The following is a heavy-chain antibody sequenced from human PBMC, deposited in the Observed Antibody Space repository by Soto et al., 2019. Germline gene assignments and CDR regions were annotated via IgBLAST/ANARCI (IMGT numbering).Heavy chain of an antibody. D-gene: IGHD3-10*01. V-gene: IGHV3-30*03. CDR3: VGGQYYFDY. CDR1: GFPFTTYG. CDR2: ISYDGSNK. J-gene: IGHJ4*02. Sequence: QVQLVEAGGGVVQPGRSLRLSCAASGFPFTTYGMHWVREGPGKGLEWVAVISYDGSNKYYADSVKGRFTICSDNSKNTLYLQMNSLRPEDTALYYCVGGQYYFDYRGQGTLVTVSS.